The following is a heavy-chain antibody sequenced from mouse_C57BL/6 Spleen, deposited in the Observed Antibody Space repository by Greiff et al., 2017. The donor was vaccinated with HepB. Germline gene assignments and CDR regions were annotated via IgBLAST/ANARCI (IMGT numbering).Heavy chain of an antibody. V-gene: IGHV1-53*01. CDR2: INPGNGGT. Sequence: QVQLQQPGTELVKPGASVKLSCKASGYTFTSYWMHWVKQRPGQGLEWIGNINPGNGGTNYNEKFKSKATLTADKSSSTAYMQLRSLTSEDSAVYYCARGGVRGYAMDYWGQGTSVTVSS. CDR1: GYTFTSYW. J-gene: IGHJ4*01. D-gene: IGHD5-1*01. CDR3: ARGGVRGYAMDY.